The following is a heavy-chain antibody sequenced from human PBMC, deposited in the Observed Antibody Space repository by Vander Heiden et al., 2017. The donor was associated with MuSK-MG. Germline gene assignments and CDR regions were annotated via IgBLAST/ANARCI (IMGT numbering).Heavy chain of an antibody. Sequence: QVQLVESGGGVVQPGGSLTLSCAASGLSFSHYGMHWVRQAPGKGLEWVAFIRSDGGQQYSIDSVRGRFTVSRDNSKNTLFLQMTSLRSEDTGVYFCAKGMLLYNWFDPWGQGTLVIVSS. CDR1: GLSFSHYG. D-gene: IGHD2-15*01. V-gene: IGHV3-30*02. CDR3: AKGMLLYNWFDP. J-gene: IGHJ5*02. CDR2: IRSDGGQQ.